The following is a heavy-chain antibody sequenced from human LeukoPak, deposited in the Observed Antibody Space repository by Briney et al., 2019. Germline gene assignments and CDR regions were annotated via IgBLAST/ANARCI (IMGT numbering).Heavy chain of an antibody. CDR3: AKDVRPMTTVTTVNWFDP. CDR1: GFTFSSYE. V-gene: IGHV3-48*03. Sequence: PGGSLRLSCAASGFTFSSYEMNWVRQAPGKGLEWVSYISSSGSTIYYADSVKGRFTISRDNAKNSLYLQMNSLRAEDTAVYYCAKDVRPMTTVTTVNWFDPWGQGTLVTVSS. J-gene: IGHJ5*02. D-gene: IGHD4-17*01. CDR2: ISSSGSTI.